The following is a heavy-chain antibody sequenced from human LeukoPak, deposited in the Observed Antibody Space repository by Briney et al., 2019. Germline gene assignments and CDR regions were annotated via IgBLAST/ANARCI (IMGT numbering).Heavy chain of an antibody. V-gene: IGHV1-46*01. Sequence: ASVKVSCKTSGYIFTSYNIYWVRQAPGQGPEWMGIINPSGGSTNYAQKFQGRVTMTRDTSTSTVYMELSSLRSEDTAVYYCARFAVHRRITVPGQFGLDYWGQGTLVSVSS. J-gene: IGHJ4*02. CDR2: INPSGGST. D-gene: IGHD6-19*01. CDR1: GYIFTSYN. CDR3: ARFAVHRRITVPGQFGLDY.